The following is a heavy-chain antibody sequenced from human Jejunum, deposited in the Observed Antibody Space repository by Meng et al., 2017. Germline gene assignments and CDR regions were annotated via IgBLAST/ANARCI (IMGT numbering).Heavy chain of an antibody. CDR1: GDSVSSDNYY. V-gene: IGHV4-61*01. CDR2: IYYSGST. D-gene: IGHD1-26*01. CDR3: ARVILYSGSYYFDS. J-gene: IGHJ4*02. Sequence: QVRLQESGPGLVRPSWTLSLTCTVSGDSVSSDNYYWSWIRQPPGKGLEWIGYIYYSGSTDHNPSLKSRVTMSVDTSRNQFSLNLSSVTAADTAVYYCARVILYSGSYYFDSWGQGTLVTVSS.